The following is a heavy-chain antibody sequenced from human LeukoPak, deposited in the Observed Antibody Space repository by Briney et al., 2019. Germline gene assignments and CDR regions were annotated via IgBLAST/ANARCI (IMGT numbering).Heavy chain of an antibody. D-gene: IGHD1-26*01. Sequence: AGSLRLSCAASGFNFGDYVMTWVRQPPGKGLEWVSDINWNGSSRGYADSVKARLTISRANDKNSLYLQMNSLRAEDTALYYCAKASRYSGTFPPDYWGQRTLVTVS. CDR1: GFNFGDYV. CDR3: AKASRYSGTFPPDY. CDR2: INWNGSSR. V-gene: IGHV3-20*04. J-gene: IGHJ4*02.